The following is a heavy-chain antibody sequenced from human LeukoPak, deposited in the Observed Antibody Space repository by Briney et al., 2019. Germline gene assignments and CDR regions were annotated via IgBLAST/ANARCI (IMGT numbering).Heavy chain of an antibody. D-gene: IGHD6-19*01. Sequence: SETLSLTCAVYGGSFSDYYWTWIRQPPGEGLEWIGEVKHPGGTNYNPSLRDRVAISVDTSKNQFSLRLTSVTAADTSVFYCARGRGYSSGWGHYYYSLDVWGQGTAVTVSS. V-gene: IGHV4-34*01. CDR2: VKHPGGT. J-gene: IGHJ6*02. CDR3: ARGRGYSSGWGHYYYSLDV. CDR1: GGSFSDYY.